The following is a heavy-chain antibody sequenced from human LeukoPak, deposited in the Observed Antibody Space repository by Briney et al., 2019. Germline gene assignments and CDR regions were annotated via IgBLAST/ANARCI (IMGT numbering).Heavy chain of an antibody. D-gene: IGHD6-19*01. Sequence: ASVKVSCKASGYTFTSYAMYWVRQAPGQRLEWMGWINAGNGNTKYSQKFQGRVTITRDTSASTAYMELSSLRSEDTAVYYCARDRTFSSGWYADAFDIWGQGTMVTVSS. J-gene: IGHJ3*02. CDR2: INAGNGNT. CDR3: ARDRTFSSGWYADAFDI. CDR1: GYTFTSYA. V-gene: IGHV1-3*01.